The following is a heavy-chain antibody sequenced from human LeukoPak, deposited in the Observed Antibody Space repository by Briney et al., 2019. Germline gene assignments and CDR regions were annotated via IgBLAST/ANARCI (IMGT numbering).Heavy chain of an antibody. CDR1: GGSISSSSYY. Sequence: PSETLSLTCTVSGGSISSSSYYWGWIRQPPGKGLEWIGEINHSGSTNYNPSLKSRVTISVDTSKNQFSLKLSSVTAADTAVYYCASSRDGYNRYYYYGMDVWGQGTTVTVSS. D-gene: IGHD5-12*01. CDR2: INHSGST. J-gene: IGHJ6*02. V-gene: IGHV4-39*07. CDR3: ASSRDGYNRYYYYGMDV.